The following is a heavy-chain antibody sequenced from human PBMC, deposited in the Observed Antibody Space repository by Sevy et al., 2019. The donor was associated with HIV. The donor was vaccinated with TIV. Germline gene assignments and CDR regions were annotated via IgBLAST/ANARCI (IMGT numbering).Heavy chain of an antibody. CDR2: IYYSGIT. CDR3: ARRAGDFWTNYGFDY. Sequence: SETLSLTCTVSGGSISGHYWSWIRQPPGKGLEWIGDIYYSGITNYNPAFESRVTISVDTSKNQFSLKLSSVTAADTAVYYCARRAGDFWTNYGFDYWGQGTLVTVSS. V-gene: IGHV4-59*08. D-gene: IGHD3-3*01. J-gene: IGHJ4*02. CDR1: GGSISGHY.